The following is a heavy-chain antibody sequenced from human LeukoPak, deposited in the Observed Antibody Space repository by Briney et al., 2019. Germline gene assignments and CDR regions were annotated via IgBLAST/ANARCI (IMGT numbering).Heavy chain of an antibody. V-gene: IGHV3-30*02. CDR3: AKDSAKQAARPTLSVY. CDR2: IRYDGSNK. CDR1: GFTFSSYG. Sequence: SGGSLRLSCAASGFTFSSYGMHWVRQAPGKGLEWVAFIRYDGSNKYYADSVKGRFTISRDNSKNTLYLQMNSLRAEDTAVYYCAKDSAKQAARPTLSVYWGQGTLVTVSS. D-gene: IGHD6-6*01. J-gene: IGHJ4*02.